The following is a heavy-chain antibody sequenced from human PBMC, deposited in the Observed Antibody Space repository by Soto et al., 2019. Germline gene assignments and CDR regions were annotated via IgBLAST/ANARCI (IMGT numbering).Heavy chain of an antibody. Sequence: QVPLQESGPGLVKPSQTLSLTCTVSGGSISSGGYCWSWIRQHPGKGLEWIGYTKYSGSTYYNPSRKSRVTISVDTSKNQFSLKLSSVTAADTAVYYCARDYGGAWYFDLWGRGTLVTVS. V-gene: IGHV4-31*03. D-gene: IGHD3-16*01. J-gene: IGHJ2*01. CDR1: GGSISSGGYC. CDR3: ARDYGGAWYFDL. CDR2: TKYSGST.